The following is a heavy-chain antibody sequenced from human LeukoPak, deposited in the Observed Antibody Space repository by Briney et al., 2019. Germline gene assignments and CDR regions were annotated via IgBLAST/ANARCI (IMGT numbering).Heavy chain of an antibody. CDR3: ARPEYCSSTSCLGAFDI. D-gene: IGHD2-2*01. Sequence: GESLKISCQGSGYSFTSYWIGWVRQMPEKGLEWMGIIYPGDSDTRYSPSFQGQVTISAAKSISTAYLQWSSLKASDTAMYYCARPEYCSSTSCLGAFDIWGQGTMVTVSS. V-gene: IGHV5-51*01. CDR1: GYSFTSYW. J-gene: IGHJ3*02. CDR2: IYPGDSDT.